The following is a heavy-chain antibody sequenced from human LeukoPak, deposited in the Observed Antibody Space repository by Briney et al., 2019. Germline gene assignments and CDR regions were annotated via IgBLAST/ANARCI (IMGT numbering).Heavy chain of an antibody. D-gene: IGHD6-13*01. V-gene: IGHV4-61*02. CDR1: GDSISSISYY. Sequence: SETLSLTCTVSGDSISSISYYWSWIRQPAGKGLEWIGRIYTSGSTSYNPSLKSRVTISLDTSKNEFSLRLSSLTAADTAVYYCARGLAAAHWYFDLWGRGTLVTVSS. CDR3: ARGLAAAHWYFDL. CDR2: IYTSGST. J-gene: IGHJ2*01.